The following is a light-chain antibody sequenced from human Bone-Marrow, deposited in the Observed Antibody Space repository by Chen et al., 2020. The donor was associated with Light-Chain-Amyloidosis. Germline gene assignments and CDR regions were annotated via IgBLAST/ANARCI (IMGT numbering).Light chain of an antibody. CDR3: QSADSSGTYEVI. V-gene: IGLV3-25*03. CDR1: DLPTKY. Sequence: SYALTQPPSVSVSPGQTVRNTCSGDDLPTKYAYCYQQKPGQAPVLVIHRDTERPSGISERFSGSSSGTTATLTISGVQAEDEADYHCQSADSSGTYEVIFGGGTKLTVL. J-gene: IGLJ2*01. CDR2: RDT.